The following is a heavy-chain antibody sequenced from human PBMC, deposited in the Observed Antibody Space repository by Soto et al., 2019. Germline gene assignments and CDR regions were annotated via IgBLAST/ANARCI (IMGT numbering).Heavy chain of an antibody. CDR1: GGSISSSSYY. J-gene: IGHJ1*01. CDR3: ASFWSGYSIYFQH. Sequence: PSETLSLTCTVSGGSISSSSYYWGWIRQPPGKGLEWIGSVFYSGNTYYNPSLQSRVTISVDTSKNQFSLKLSSVTAADTAVYYCASFWSGYSIYFQHWGQGTLVTVSS. D-gene: IGHD3-3*01. CDR2: VFYSGNT. V-gene: IGHV4-39*01.